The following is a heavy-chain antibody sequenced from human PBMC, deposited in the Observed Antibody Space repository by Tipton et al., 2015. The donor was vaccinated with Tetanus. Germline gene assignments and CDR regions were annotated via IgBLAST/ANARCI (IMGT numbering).Heavy chain of an antibody. J-gene: IGHJ5*02. V-gene: IGHV6-1*01. CDR2: TYYRSKWYN. Sequence: GLVKPSQTLSLTCAISGDSVSSNSAAWNWIRQSPSRGLEWLGRTYYRSKWYNDYAVSVKSRITINPDTSKNQFSLQLNSVTPEDTAVYYCAREGGSSSWFPLRYNWFDPCGQGTLVTVSS. D-gene: IGHD6-13*01. CDR1: GDSVSSNSAA. CDR3: AREGGSSSWFPLRYNWFDP.